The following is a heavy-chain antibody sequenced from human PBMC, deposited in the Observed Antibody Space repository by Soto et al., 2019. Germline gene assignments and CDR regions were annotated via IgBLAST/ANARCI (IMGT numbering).Heavy chain of an antibody. CDR3: ARGRYGDY. Sequence: QVHLVQSGAEVKKPGASVKVSCKGSGYDFTTYGITWVRQAPGQGLEWMAWISAHNGNTDYAQKLQGRVTVTRDTSTSTAYMEVRSLRSDDTAMYYCARGRYGDYWGQGALVTVSS. D-gene: IGHD1-1*01. J-gene: IGHJ4*02. CDR2: ISAHNGNT. V-gene: IGHV1-18*01. CDR1: GYDFTTYG.